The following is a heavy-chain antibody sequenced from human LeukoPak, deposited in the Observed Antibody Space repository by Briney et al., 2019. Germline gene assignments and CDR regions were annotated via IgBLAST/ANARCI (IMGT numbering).Heavy chain of an antibody. CDR3: AKDRGVRGGSFDY. J-gene: IGHJ4*02. CDR2: ISYDGSNE. CDR1: GFTFSNYG. Sequence: GGSLRLSCTASGFTFSNYGMHWVRQSPGKGLEWVAVISYDGSNENYADSVKGRFTVSRDNSKNTLYLQTNSLRVEDTAMYYCAKDRGVRGGSFDYWGQGTLVTVSS. D-gene: IGHD3-10*01. V-gene: IGHV3-30*18.